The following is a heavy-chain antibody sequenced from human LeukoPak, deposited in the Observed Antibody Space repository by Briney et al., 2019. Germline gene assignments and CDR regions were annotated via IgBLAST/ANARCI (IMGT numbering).Heavy chain of an antibody. J-gene: IGHJ3*02. CDR1: GGSISSYY. CDR3: AGGPEGDYERLVGAFDI. V-gene: IGHV4-59*08. Sequence: SETLSLTCTVSGGSISSYYWSWIRQPPGKGLEWIGYIYYSGSTNYNPSLKSRVTISVDTSKNQFSLKLSSVTAADTAMYYCAGGPEGDYERLVGAFDIWGQGTMVTVSS. D-gene: IGHD4-17*01. CDR2: IYYSGST.